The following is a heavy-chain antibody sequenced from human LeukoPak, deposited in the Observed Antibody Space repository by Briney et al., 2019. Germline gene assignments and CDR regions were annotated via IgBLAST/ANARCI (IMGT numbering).Heavy chain of an antibody. Sequence: ASVKVSCKASGYTFTGYYMHWVRQAPGKGLEWMGGFDPEDGETIYAQKFQGRVTMTEDTSTDTAYMELSSLRSEDTAVYYCATDEGSPTPAFFDYWGQGTLVTVSS. J-gene: IGHJ4*02. CDR3: ATDEGSPTPAFFDY. CDR2: FDPEDGET. D-gene: IGHD1-26*01. CDR1: GYTFTGYY. V-gene: IGHV1-24*01.